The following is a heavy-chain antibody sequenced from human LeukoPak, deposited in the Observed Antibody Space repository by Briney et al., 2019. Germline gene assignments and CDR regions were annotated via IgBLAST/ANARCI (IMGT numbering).Heavy chain of an antibody. D-gene: IGHD3-10*01. CDR1: GFTFSSYA. J-gene: IGHJ4*02. CDR2: ISGSGGST. Sequence: GGSLRLSCAASGFTFSSYAMSWVRQAPGKGLEWVSAISGSGGSTYYADSVKGRFTISRDNSKNTLYLQMNSLRAEDTAVYYCAKDVVGWKYYGSGSFLDYWGQGTLITVSS. CDR3: AKDVVGWKYYGSGSFLDY. V-gene: IGHV3-23*01.